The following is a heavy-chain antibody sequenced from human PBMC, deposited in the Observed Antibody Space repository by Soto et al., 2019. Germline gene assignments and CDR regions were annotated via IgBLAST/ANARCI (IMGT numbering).Heavy chain of an antibody. CDR2: INPNSGGT. CDR3: ARAAYDFWSASSNYNFYYMDV. Sequence: QVQLVQSGAEVKKPGASVKVSCKASGYTFSGYYMHWVRQAPGQGLEWMGWINPNSGGTKYAQKFQGWVTMTTDTSISTAYMELSRLRSGDTAVYYCARAAYDFWSASSNYNFYYMDVWGKGTTVTVSS. V-gene: IGHV1-2*04. CDR1: GYTFSGYY. J-gene: IGHJ6*03. D-gene: IGHD3-3*01.